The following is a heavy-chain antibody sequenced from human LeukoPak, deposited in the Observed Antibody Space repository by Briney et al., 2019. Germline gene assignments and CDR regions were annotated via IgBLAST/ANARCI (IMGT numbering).Heavy chain of an antibody. CDR3: ARDPGQRLNWFDP. Sequence: GGSLRLSCAASGFTFSSYWMHWVRQAPGKGLVWVSRINSDGSSTSYADSVKGRFTISRDNTKNSLFLQMDSLRAEDTAVYFCARDPGQRLNWFDPWGQGALVTVSS. CDR2: INSDGSST. D-gene: IGHD6-25*01. CDR1: GFTFSSYW. V-gene: IGHV3-74*01. J-gene: IGHJ5*02.